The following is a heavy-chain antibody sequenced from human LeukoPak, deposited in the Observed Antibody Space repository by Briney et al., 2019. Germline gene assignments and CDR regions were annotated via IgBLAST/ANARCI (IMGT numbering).Heavy chain of an antibody. CDR3: AKDIVVVPAAIGYYYYYGMDV. J-gene: IGHJ6*02. CDR2: LDFNGYTT. Sequence: GGSLRLSCAASGFTFSGYWMHWVRQAPGKGLVWVSRLDFNGYTTNYADSVKGRFTISRDNAKNTLFLQMNSLRAEDTAVYYCAKDIVVVPAAIGYYYYYGMDVWGQGTTVTVSS. CDR1: GFTFSGYW. V-gene: IGHV3-74*01. D-gene: IGHD2-2*01.